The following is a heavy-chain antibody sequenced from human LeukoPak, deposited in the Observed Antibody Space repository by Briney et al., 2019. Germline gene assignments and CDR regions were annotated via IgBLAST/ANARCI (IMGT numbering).Heavy chain of an antibody. Sequence: GGSLRLSCAASGFTFSDYYMSWIRQAPGKGLEWVSYISSSGSTIHYADSVKGRFTTSRDNAKNSLYLQMNSLRAEDTAVYYCARDCDSSGFDYWGQGTLVTVSS. CDR2: ISSSGSTI. CDR1: GFTFSDYY. CDR3: ARDCDSSGFDY. V-gene: IGHV3-11*01. J-gene: IGHJ4*02. D-gene: IGHD6-19*01.